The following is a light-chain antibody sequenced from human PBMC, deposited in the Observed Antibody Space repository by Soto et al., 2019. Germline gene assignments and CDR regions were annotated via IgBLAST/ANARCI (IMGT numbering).Light chain of an antibody. V-gene: IGLV2-23*02. CDR3: CSYAGSTTGV. CDR2: EVS. CDR1: SSDVGSYNF. J-gene: IGLJ3*02. Sequence: QSVLTQPASVSGSPGQSITISCTGTSSDVGSYNFVSWYQQHPGKAPKLMISEVSKRPSGVSNRFSGSKSGNTASLTISGLQAEDEGDYYCCSYAGSTTGVFGGGTKLTVL.